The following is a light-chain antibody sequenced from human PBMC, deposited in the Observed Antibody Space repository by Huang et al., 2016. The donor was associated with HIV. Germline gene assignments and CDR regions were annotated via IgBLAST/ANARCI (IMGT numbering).Light chain of an antibody. CDR1: QRVISN. CDR3: QQYNNWPRT. CDR2: GAS. Sequence: EIVMTQSPATLSVSPGERATLSCRASQRVISNLAGYQQKPGQAPRLLIYGASTRATGIPARFSGSGSGTEFTLTISSLQSEDFAVYYCQQYNNWPRTFGQGTKVEIK. J-gene: IGKJ1*01. V-gene: IGKV3-15*01.